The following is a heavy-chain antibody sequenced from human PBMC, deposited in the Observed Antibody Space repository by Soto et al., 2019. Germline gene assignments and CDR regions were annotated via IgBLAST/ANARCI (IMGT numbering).Heavy chain of an antibody. CDR3: ARASSRMVYAIGWFDP. V-gene: IGHV4-30-2*01. CDR2: IYHSGST. Sequence: QLQLQESGSGLVKTSQTLSLTCAVSGGSISRGGYSWSWIRQPPGKGMEWIGYIYHSGSTCYNPSLKSPVTISVDRSKNQFALKLSSVTAADTAVYYWARASSRMVYAIGWFDPWCQGTLVTVSS. D-gene: IGHD2-8*01. CDR1: GGSISRGGYS. J-gene: IGHJ5*02.